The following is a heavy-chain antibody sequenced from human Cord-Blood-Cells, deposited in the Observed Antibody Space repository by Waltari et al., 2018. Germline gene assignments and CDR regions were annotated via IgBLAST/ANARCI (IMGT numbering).Heavy chain of an antibody. CDR3: ARDAYDFWSGYYNWFDP. CDR1: GGSISSSTW. V-gene: IGHV4-4*02. Sequence: QVQLQESGPGLVKPSGPLSLTCAVPGGSISSSTWWSWVRPPPGKGLEWIGEIYPSGSTNYNPSLKSRVTISVDKSKNQFSLKLSSVTAADTAVYYCARDAYDFWSGYYNWFDPWGQGTLVTVSS. CDR2: IYPSGST. D-gene: IGHD3-3*01. J-gene: IGHJ5*02.